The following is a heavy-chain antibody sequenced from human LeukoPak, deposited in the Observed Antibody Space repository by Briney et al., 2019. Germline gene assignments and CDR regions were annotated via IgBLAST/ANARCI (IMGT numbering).Heavy chain of an antibody. Sequence: GGSLGLSCAVSGLTFSRSWIVRIRQAPGKGLEWVASVKPDGSESWYVDSVKGRFTISRDNSKNSLYLQLTSLRAEDTALYYCARDRGRNSFDNWGQGTLVSVSS. CDR2: VKPDGSES. D-gene: IGHD1-14*01. CDR1: GLTFSRSW. CDR3: ARDRGRNSFDN. J-gene: IGHJ4*02. V-gene: IGHV3-7*01.